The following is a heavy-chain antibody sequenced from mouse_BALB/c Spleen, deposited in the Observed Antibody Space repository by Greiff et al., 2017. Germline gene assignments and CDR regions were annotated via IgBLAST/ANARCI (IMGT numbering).Heavy chain of an antibody. D-gene: IGHD2-1*01. J-gene: IGHJ2*01. V-gene: IGHV1-5*01. CDR3: TRTFYYGNSLDY. Sequence: VQLQQSGTVLARPGASVKMSCKASGYSFTSYWMHWVKQRPGQGLEWIGAIYPGNSDTSYNQKFKGKAKLTAVTSASTAYMELSSLTNEDSAVYYCTRTFYYGNSLDYWGQGTTLTVSS. CDR1: GYSFTSYW. CDR2: IYPGNSDT.